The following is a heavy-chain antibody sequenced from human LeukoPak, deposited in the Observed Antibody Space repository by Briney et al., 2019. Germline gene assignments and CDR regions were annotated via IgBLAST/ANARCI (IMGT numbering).Heavy chain of an antibody. D-gene: IGHD3-3*01. Sequence: PGGSLRLSCAASGFTFSSYAMHWVRQAPGKGLEWVAVISYDGSNKYYADSVKGRFTISRDNSKNTLYLQMNSLRAEDTAVYYCARGGPGYYDFWSGYYDGDYYYGMDVWGQGTTVTVSS. CDR3: ARGGPGYYDFWSGYYDGDYYYGMDV. CDR1: GFTFSSYA. V-gene: IGHV3-30-3*01. J-gene: IGHJ6*02. CDR2: ISYDGSNK.